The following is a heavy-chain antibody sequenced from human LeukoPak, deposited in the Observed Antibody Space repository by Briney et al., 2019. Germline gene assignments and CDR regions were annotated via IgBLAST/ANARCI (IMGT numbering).Heavy chain of an antibody. CDR3: ARDRAVAGTIDY. D-gene: IGHD6-19*01. CDR1: GGTFSRYA. Sequence: ASVKVSCKASGGTFSRYAISWVRQAPGQGLEWMGGITPIFGIPNYAQKLQGRVTMTTDTSTSTAYMELRSLRSDDTAVYYCARDRAVAGTIDYWGQGTLVTVSS. J-gene: IGHJ4*02. V-gene: IGHV1-69*10. CDR2: ITPIFGIP.